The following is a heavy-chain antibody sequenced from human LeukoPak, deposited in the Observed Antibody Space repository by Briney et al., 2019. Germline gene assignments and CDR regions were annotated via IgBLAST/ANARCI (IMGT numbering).Heavy chain of an antibody. CDR1: GGSITSYF. V-gene: IGHV4-59*01. CDR3: ARSLPPAMFSLDY. D-gene: IGHD2-2*01. J-gene: IGHJ4*02. Sequence: SPETLSLTCTVSGGSITSYFWSWIRQPPGKGLEWIGYIYNNGSTKYNPVLKSRVTISIDTSKNQFSLKLTSVTAADTAVYYCARSLPPAMFSLDYWGQGTLVTVSS. CDR2: IYNNGST.